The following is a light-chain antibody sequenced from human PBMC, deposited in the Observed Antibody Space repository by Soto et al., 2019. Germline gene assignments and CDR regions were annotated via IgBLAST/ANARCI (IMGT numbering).Light chain of an antibody. Sequence: HSVLTQPASVSGSPGQSITISCTGTSSDVCGYNYVSWYQQHPGKAPKFMIYDVSNRPSGVSNRFSGSKSGNTASLTISGLQAEDEADYYCSSYTTSNTRQIVFGTGTKATVL. CDR2: DVS. CDR3: SSYTTSNTRQIV. J-gene: IGLJ1*01. CDR1: SSDVCGYNY. V-gene: IGLV2-14*01.